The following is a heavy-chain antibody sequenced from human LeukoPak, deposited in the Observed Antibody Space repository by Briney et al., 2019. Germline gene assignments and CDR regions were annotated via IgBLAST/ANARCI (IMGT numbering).Heavy chain of an antibody. Sequence: GGSLRLSCAASGFTFSSYEMNWVRQAPGKGLEWVSSISSSSSYIYYADSVKGRFTISRDNAKNSLYLQMNSLRAEDTAIYYCARDNYSGSRYFDHWGQGTLVTVSS. D-gene: IGHD1-26*01. CDR2: ISSSSSYI. CDR1: GFTFSSYE. CDR3: ARDNYSGSRYFDH. J-gene: IGHJ4*02. V-gene: IGHV3-21*01.